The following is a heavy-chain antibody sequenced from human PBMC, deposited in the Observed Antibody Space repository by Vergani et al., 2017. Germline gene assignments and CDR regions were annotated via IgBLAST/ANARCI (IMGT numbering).Heavy chain of an antibody. Sequence: QVQLQESGPGLVKPSQTLSLTCTVSGGSISSGDYYWSWIRQPPGKGLEWIGYIYHCGSTYYNPSLKSRVTISVDRSKNQFSLKLSSVTAADTAVYYCARAFPYYYDSSGYYNAFDIWGQGTMVTVSS. CDR1: GGSISSGDYY. D-gene: IGHD3-22*01. CDR3: ARAFPYYYDSSGYYNAFDI. J-gene: IGHJ3*02. V-gene: IGHV4-30-4*01. CDR2: IYHCGST.